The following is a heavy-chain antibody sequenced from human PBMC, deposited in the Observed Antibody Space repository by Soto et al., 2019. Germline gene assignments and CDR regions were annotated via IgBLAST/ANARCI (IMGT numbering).Heavy chain of an antibody. CDR1: GFTFSSYS. V-gene: IGHV3-21*01. J-gene: IGHJ4*02. D-gene: IGHD6-6*01. CDR3: ARDFHPYSSSSGFDY. Sequence: PGGSLRLSCAASGFTFSSYSMNWARQAPGKGLEWVSSISSSSSYIYYADSVKGRFTISRDNAKNSLYLQMNSLRAEDTAVYYCARDFHPYSSSSGFDYWGQGTLVTVSS. CDR2: ISSSSSYI.